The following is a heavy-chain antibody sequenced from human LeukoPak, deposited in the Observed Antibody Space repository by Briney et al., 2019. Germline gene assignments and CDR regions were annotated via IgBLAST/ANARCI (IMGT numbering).Heavy chain of an antibody. D-gene: IGHD5-24*01. Sequence: SETLSLTCTVSGGSISSYYWSWIRQPPGKGLEWIGYIYYSGSTNYNPSLKSRVTISVDTSKNQFSLKLSSVTAADTAVYYCARLVGDVYNYLSGEMNWFDPWGQGTLVTVSS. J-gene: IGHJ5*02. V-gene: IGHV4-59*08. CDR3: ARLVGDVYNYLSGEMNWFDP. CDR1: GGSISSYY. CDR2: IYYSGST.